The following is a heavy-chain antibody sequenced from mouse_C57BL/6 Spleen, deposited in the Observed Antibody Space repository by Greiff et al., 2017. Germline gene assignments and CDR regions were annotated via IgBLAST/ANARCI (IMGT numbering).Heavy chain of an antibody. Sequence: EVMLVESGGGLVKPGGSLKLSCAASGFTFSDYGMHWVRQAPEKGLEWVAYISSGSSTIYYADTVKGRFTISRDNAKNTLFLQMTSLRSEDTAMYYCARFDNDGFYAMDYWGQGTLVTVSA. CDR2: ISSGSSTI. J-gene: IGHJ4*01. V-gene: IGHV5-17*01. D-gene: IGHD2-3*01. CDR1: GFTFSDYG. CDR3: ARFDNDGFYAMDY.